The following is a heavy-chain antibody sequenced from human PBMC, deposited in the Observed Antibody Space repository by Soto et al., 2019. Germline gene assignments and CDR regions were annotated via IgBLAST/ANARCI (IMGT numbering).Heavy chain of an antibody. J-gene: IGHJ3*02. CDR3: AREAYGSGSYWSGVDAFDI. V-gene: IGHV4-39*02. CDR2: IYYSGST. D-gene: IGHD3-10*01. Sequence: QLQLQESGPGLVKPSETLSLTCTVSGGSISSSSYYWGWIRQPPGKGLEWIGSIYYSGSTYYNPSLKSRVTISVDTSKNQFSLKLSSVTAADTAVYYCAREAYGSGSYWSGVDAFDIWGQGTMVTVSS. CDR1: GGSISSSSYY.